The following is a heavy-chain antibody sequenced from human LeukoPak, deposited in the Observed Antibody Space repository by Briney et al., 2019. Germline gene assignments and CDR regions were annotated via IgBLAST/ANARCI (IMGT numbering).Heavy chain of an antibody. CDR3: ARDRGQWLVPDSYFDL. V-gene: IGHV4-4*07. Sequence: SETLSLTCSVSGDSISGYYWNWIRQPAGKGLEWIGRMYVSGSTDYNPSLKSRVTMSVDTSRNQFSLTLTSVTAADRAVYYCARDRGQWLVPDSYFDLWGQGVLVTVSS. D-gene: IGHD6-19*01. J-gene: IGHJ4*02. CDR1: GDSISGYY. CDR2: MYVSGST.